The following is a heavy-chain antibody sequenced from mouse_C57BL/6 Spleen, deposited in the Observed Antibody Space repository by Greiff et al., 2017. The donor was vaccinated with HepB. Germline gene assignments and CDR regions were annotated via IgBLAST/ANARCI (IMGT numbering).Heavy chain of an antibody. CDR1: GFTFSDYG. CDR3: ARPGYYGSSYVGY. V-gene: IGHV5-17*01. CDR2: ISSGSSTI. Sequence: EVKLMESGGGLVKPGGSLKLSCAASGFTFSDYGMHWVRQAPEKGLEWVAYISSGSSTIYYADTVKGRFTISRDNAKNTLFLQMTSLRSEDTAMYYCARPGYYGSSYVGYWGQGTTLTVSS. D-gene: IGHD1-1*01. J-gene: IGHJ2*01.